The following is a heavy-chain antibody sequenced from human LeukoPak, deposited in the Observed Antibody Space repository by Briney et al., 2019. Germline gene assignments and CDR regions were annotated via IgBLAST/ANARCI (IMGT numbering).Heavy chain of an antibody. CDR2: ISGSGGST. D-gene: IGHD5-18*01. V-gene: IGHV3-23*01. Sequence: GGSLRLSCAASGFTFSSYAMSWVRQAPGKGLEWVSAISGSGGSTYYADSVEGRFTISRDNSKNTLYLQMNSLRAEDTAVYYCAKGNSYGSRGPFDYWGQGTLVTVSS. CDR1: GFTFSSYA. J-gene: IGHJ4*02. CDR3: AKGNSYGSRGPFDY.